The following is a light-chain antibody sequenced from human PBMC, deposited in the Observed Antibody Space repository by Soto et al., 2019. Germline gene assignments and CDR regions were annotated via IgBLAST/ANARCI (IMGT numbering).Light chain of an antibody. CDR2: ATS. CDR1: QSVSSN. V-gene: IGKV3-15*01. Sequence: EIVMTQSPATLSVSPGERASLSCRASQSVSSNLAWYQQKPGQTPRLLIYATSTRATCIPARFSGSGSGTEFTITISSLQSEDFAVYYCQRCNNWPLTFGGGTKVEIK. CDR3: QRCNNWPLT. J-gene: IGKJ4*01.